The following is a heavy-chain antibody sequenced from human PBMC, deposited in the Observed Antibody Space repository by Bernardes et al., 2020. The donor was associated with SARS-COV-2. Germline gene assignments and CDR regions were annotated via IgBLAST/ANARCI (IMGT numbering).Heavy chain of an antibody. V-gene: IGHV3-23*01. CDR1: GFTFRNYA. CDR2: ISGSGGSK. D-gene: IGHD3-3*01. CDR3: AKETYDLWSGYYSNWFDP. Sequence: GGSLRLSCAASGFTFRNYAMRWVRQAPGKGLEWVSSISGSGGSKYYADSVKGRFTISRDNSKNTLYLQMNSLRAEDTAVYYCAKETYDLWSGYYSNWFDPCGQGTLVTVSS. J-gene: IGHJ5*02.